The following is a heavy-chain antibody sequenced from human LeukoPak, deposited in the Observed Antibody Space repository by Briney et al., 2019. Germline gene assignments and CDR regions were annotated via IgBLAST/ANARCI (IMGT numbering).Heavy chain of an antibody. CDR1: GFTFSSYA. CDR3: AREAYCGGDCYATNDY. J-gene: IGHJ4*02. Sequence: GRSLRLSCAASGFTFSSYAMHWVRQAPGKGLEWVAVISYDGSNKYYADSVKGRFTISRDNSKNTLYLRMNSLRAEDTAVYYCAREAYCGGDCYATNDYWGQGTLVTVSS. D-gene: IGHD2-21*02. CDR2: ISYDGSNK. V-gene: IGHV3-30-3*01.